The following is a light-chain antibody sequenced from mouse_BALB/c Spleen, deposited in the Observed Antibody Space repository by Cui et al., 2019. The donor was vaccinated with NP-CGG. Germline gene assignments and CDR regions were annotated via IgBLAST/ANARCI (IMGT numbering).Light chain of an antibody. CDR1: TGAVTTSNY. CDR3: ALWYSNHWV. CDR2: GTK. J-gene: IGLJ1*01. V-gene: IGLV1*01. Sequence: AVLTHESPLTTSPGETVTLTCRSSTGAVTTSNYANWVQEKPDHLFTGLIGGTKNRAPGVPARFSGSLIGDKAALTITGAQTEDEAIYFCALWYSNHWVFGGGTKLTVL.